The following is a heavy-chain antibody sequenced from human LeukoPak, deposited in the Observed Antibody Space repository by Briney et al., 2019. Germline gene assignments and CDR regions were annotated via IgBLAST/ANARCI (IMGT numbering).Heavy chain of an antibody. CDR3: AKDIESAACSPSCY. D-gene: IGHD6-13*01. V-gene: IGHV3-9*01. J-gene: IGHJ4*02. Sequence: PGRSLRLSCAASGFTFDDYAMHWVRQARGKGLEWVSGISWNSGSIGYADSVKGRFTISRDNAKNSLYLQMNSLRAEDTALYYCAKDIESAACSPSCYWGQGTLVTVSS. CDR2: ISWNSGSI. CDR1: GFTFDDYA.